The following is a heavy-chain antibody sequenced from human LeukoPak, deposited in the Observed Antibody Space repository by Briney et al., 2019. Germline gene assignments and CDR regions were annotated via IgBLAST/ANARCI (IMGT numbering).Heavy chain of an antibody. D-gene: IGHD3-9*01. V-gene: IGHV4-59*01. CDR1: GDSIGRYF. J-gene: IGHJ4*02. CDR2: MHFSGAT. CDR3: ARDTGDYPYYFDY. Sequence: PSETLSLTCTVSGDSIGRYFWSWIRQSPTKGVERLGYMHFSGATNYNPSLKSRVTISVDTSKKEFSLKLTSVIAADTAVYFCARDTGDYPYYFDYWGQGILVTVSS.